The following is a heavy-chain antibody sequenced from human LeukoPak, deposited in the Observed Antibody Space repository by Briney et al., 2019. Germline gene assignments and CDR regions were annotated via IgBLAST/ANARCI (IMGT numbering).Heavy chain of an antibody. J-gene: IGHJ5*02. CDR2: IYYSGST. D-gene: IGHD4-11*01. CDR3: ARSYSNYNWFDP. Sequence: SETLSLTCTVSGGSISSGDYYWSWIRQPPGKGLEWIGYIYYSGSTYYNPSLKSRVTISVDTSKNQFPLKLSSVTAADTAVYYCARSYSNYNWFDPWGQGTLVTVSS. CDR1: GGSISSGDYY. V-gene: IGHV4-30-4*01.